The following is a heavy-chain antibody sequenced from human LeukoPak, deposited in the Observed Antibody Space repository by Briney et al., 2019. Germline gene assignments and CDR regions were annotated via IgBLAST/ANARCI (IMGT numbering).Heavy chain of an antibody. D-gene: IGHD3-22*01. CDR3: ARGDPYYYDSSGYSHFDY. Sequence: SVKVSCKASGGTFSSYAISWVRQAPGQGLEWMGRIIPILGIANYAQKFQGRVTITADKSTSTAYMELSSLRSEDTAVYYCARGDPYYYDSSGYSHFDYWGQGTLVTVSS. CDR2: IIPILGIA. V-gene: IGHV1-69*04. J-gene: IGHJ4*02. CDR1: GGTFSSYA.